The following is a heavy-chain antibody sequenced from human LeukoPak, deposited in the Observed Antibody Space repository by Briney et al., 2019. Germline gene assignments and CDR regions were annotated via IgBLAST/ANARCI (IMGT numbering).Heavy chain of an antibody. J-gene: IGHJ3*02. CDR1: GGSISSYY. CDR3: EPSYYDSSGYSVGAFDI. D-gene: IGHD3-22*01. V-gene: IGHV4-4*07. CDR2: IYTSGST. Sequence: SETLSLTCTVSGGSISSYYWSWIRQPAGKGLEGLGRIYTSGSTNYNPSLKSPVTMSVDTSKHQFSLKLNSVTAADTAVYYCEPSYYDSSGYSVGAFDIWGQGTMVTVSS.